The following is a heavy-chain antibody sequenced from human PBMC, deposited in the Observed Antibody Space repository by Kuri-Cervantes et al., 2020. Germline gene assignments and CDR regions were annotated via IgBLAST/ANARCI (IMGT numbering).Heavy chain of an antibody. CDR2: ISSSGSTI. D-gene: IGHD5-18*01. Sequence: GESLKISCAASGFTFSDYYMSWIRQAPGKGLEWVSYISSSGSTIYYADSAKGRFTISRDNAKNSLYLQMNSLRAEDTAVYYCARDVNRCSYVSIPEEGWAFDIWGQGTMVTVSS. CDR1: GFTFSDYY. V-gene: IGHV3-11*01. J-gene: IGHJ3*02. CDR3: ARDVNRCSYVSIPEEGWAFDI.